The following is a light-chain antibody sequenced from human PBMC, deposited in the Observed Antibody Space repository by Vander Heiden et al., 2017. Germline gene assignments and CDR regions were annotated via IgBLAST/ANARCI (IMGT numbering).Light chain of an antibody. Sequence: SYALTQPPSVSVPPGQAATITCSGKNLGDKFVSWYQHKSGQSPVLVMFQDRRRPSGIPDRFAASHSGDTATLTIGDIQAMDEADYYCQAWDSSVLYVFGSGTKVTVL. CDR1: NLGDKF. J-gene: IGLJ1*01. CDR2: QDR. CDR3: QAWDSSVLYV. V-gene: IGLV3-1*01.